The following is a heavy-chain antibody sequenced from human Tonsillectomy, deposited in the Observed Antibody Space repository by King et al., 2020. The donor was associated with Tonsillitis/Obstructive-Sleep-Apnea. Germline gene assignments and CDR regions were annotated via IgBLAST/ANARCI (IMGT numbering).Heavy chain of an antibody. V-gene: IGHV3-48*02. J-gene: IGHJ3*01. Sequence: VQLVESGGGLVQLGGSLRLSCAASGFTFSGYSMNWVRQAPGKGLEWLSYISGSGDTIYHADSVKGRFTISRDNARNSLYLQMNSLRDEDTAVYYCARPGGRSITGTFVAFDVWGQGTLVTVSS. CDR3: ARPGGRSITGTFVAFDV. CDR2: ISGSGDTI. D-gene: IGHD1-7*01. CDR1: GFTFSGYS.